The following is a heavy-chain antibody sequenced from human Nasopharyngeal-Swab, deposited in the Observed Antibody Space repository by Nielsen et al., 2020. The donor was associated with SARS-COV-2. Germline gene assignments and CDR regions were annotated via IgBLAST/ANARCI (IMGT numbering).Heavy chain of an antibody. Sequence: GGSLRLSCVASGFTFSSYAMSWVRQAPGRGLEWVSATRASGNGGYYTDSVRGRFIISRDNSKNTLYLQLNSLRAEDTALYYCVRPGIAVAGTRWFDPWGQGTLVTVSS. J-gene: IGHJ5*02. CDR3: VRPGIAVAGTRWFDP. CDR1: GFTFSSYA. V-gene: IGHV3-23*01. D-gene: IGHD6-19*01. CDR2: TRASGNGG.